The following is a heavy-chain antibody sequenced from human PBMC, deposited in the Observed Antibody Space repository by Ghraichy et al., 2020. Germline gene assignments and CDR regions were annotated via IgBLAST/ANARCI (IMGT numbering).Heavy chain of an antibody. CDR2: IKSKRDGGTA. Sequence: GESLNISCEASGLTFSDAWMSWARQAPGKGLEWVGTIKSKRDGGTADYGAPVKDRFTISRDDPKNTLYLQMNSLKTEDTAVYYCVRALLWFGERLIPNYFDPWGQGILVTVSS. CDR3: VRALLWFGERLIPNYFDP. D-gene: IGHD3-10*01. J-gene: IGHJ5*02. CDR1: GLTFSDAW. V-gene: IGHV3-15*05.